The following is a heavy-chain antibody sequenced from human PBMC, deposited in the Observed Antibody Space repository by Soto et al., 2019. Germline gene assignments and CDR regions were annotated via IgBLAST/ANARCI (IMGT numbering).Heavy chain of an antibody. J-gene: IGHJ5*02. CDR1: GYTFTSYG. V-gene: IGHV1-18*01. D-gene: IGHD5-12*01. CDR2: ISAYNGNT. Sequence: ASVKVSCKASGYTFTSYGISWVRQAPGQGLEWMGWISAYNGNTNYAQKLQGRVTMTTETSTSTAYMELRSLRSDDTAVYYCARDPNPIVAILQGWFDPWGQGTLVTVSS. CDR3: ARDPNPIVAILQGWFDP.